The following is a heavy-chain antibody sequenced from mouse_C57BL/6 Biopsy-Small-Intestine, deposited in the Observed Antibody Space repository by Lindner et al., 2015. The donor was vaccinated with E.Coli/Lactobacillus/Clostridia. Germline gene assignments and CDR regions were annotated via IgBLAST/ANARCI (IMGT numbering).Heavy chain of an antibody. J-gene: IGHJ2*01. CDR1: GYTFTNYG. V-gene: IGHV1S134*01. CDR2: ISAHNGNT. Sequence: SVKVSCKTSGYTFTNYGISWVRQAPGQGLEWMGWISAHNGNTRYAQKFQGRVTMTTDTSTGTASMELRSLRSDDTAMYYCARDHVAVPGVLDYWGQGTLLTVSS. CDR3: ARDHVAVPGVLDY. D-gene: IGHD6-1*01.